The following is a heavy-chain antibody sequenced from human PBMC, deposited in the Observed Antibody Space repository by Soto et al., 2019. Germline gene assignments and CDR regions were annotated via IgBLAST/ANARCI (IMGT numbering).Heavy chain of an antibody. CDR3: ARSRSPSTYYYGSEFDY. V-gene: IGHV3-20*01. D-gene: IGHD3-10*01. CDR2: INWNGGST. CDR1: GFTFDDYG. J-gene: IGHJ4*02. Sequence: EVQLVESGGGVVRPGGSLRLSCAASGFTFDDYGMSWVRQAPGKGLEWVSGINWNGGSTGYADSVKGRFTISRDNAKNSLYLQMNSLRAEDTALHHCARSRSPSTYYYGSEFDYWGQGTLVTVSS.